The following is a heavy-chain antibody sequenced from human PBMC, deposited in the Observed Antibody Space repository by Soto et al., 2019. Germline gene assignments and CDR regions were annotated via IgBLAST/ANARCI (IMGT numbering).Heavy chain of an antibody. CDR1: GYTFTSHG. J-gene: IGHJ5*02. CDR3: ARDRLRGIAAARGPGWFDP. D-gene: IGHD6-13*01. V-gene: IGHV1-18*01. CDR2: ISAYNGNT. Sequence: ASVKVSCKASGYTFTSHGITWVRQAPGQGLEWMGWISAYNGNTNYAQKLQGRVTMTTDTSTSTAYMELRSLRSDDTAVYYCARDRLRGIAAARGPGWFDPWGQGTLVTVSS.